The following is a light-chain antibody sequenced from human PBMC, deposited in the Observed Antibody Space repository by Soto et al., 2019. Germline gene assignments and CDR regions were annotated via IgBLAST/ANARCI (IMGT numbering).Light chain of an antibody. CDR2: VAS. J-gene: IGKJ1*01. V-gene: IGKV1-39*01. CDR3: QQSYFIPWQ. Sequence: DIQMTQSPSSLSASVGDRVTITCRASQSIKTYLNWYQQKPGKDPKLLIYVASNLQSGVPSRFSGSGYGTDFTLTISSMQREDFATYFCQQSYFIPWQFGQGTKVELK. CDR1: QSIKTY.